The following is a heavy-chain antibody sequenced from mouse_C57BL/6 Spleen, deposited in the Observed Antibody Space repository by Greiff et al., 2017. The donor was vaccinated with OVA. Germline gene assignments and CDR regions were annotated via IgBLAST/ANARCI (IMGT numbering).Heavy chain of an antibody. Sequence: VQLQQPGAELVMPGASVKLSCKASGYTFTSYWMHWVKQRPGQGLEWIGEIDPSDSYNNYNQKFKGKSTLTVDTSSSTAYMQLSSLTSEDSAVYYCARWGSGRAWFAYWGQGTLVTVSA. J-gene: IGHJ3*01. CDR3: ARWGSGRAWFAY. CDR1: GYTFTSYW. V-gene: IGHV1-69*01. D-gene: IGHD3-2*02. CDR2: IDPSDSYN.